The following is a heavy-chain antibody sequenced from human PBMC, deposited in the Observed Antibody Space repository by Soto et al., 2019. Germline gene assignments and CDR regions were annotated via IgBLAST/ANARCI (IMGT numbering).Heavy chain of an antibody. V-gene: IGHV4-39*01. Sequence: SETLSLTCSVSGDSISNTFCYWGWLRQPPAKGLERIGSFYHSGSTYYSPSPQSRVTISGDTSKNQIFLKKTSVTAADTAVYYCARHVVVPNNGGHYFDYWGQGSLVTASS. CDR3: ARHVVVPNNGGHYFDY. CDR2: FYHSGST. J-gene: IGHJ4*02. CDR1: GDSISNTFCY. D-gene: IGHD2-21*01.